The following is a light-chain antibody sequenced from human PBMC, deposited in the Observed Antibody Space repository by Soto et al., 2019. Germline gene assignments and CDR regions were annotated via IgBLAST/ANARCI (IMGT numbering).Light chain of an antibody. CDR2: DAS. J-gene: IGKJ4*01. CDR1: QSVSNY. V-gene: IGKV3-11*01. Sequence: EIVLTQSPATLSLSPGERATLSCRASQSVSNYLAWYQQKPGQAPRLFIYDASNRATGIPARFSGSGSGTEFPLAISSEQPEGFAVYYLLQRSKWPLTFGGGPKVEIK. CDR3: LQRSKWPLT.